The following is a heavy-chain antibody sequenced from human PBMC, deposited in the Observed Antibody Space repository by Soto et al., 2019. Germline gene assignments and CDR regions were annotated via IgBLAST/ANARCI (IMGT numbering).Heavy chain of an antibody. CDR1: GGTFSSYA. CDR3: AREGASSWPPYGMDV. D-gene: IGHD6-13*01. V-gene: IGHV1-69*13. CDR2: IIPIFGTA. Sequence: SVKVSCKASGGTFSSYAISWVRQAPGQGLEWMGGIIPIFGTANYAQKSQGRVTITADESTSTAYMELSSLRSEDTAVYYCAREGASSWPPYGMDVWGQGTTVTVSS. J-gene: IGHJ6*02.